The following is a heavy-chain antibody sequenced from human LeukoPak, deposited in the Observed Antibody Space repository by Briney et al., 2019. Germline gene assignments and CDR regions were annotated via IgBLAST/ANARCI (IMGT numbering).Heavy chain of an antibody. Sequence: GGSLRLSCAASGFTFSSYAMSCGREGPGEGLEWGSAISGSGGSTYYADSVKGRFTISRDNSKNTLYLQMNSLRAEDTAVYYCAYFINFDYWGQGTLVTVSS. CDR2: ISGSGGST. J-gene: IGHJ4*02. CDR1: GFTFSSYA. D-gene: IGHD3-9*01. CDR3: AYFINFDY. V-gene: IGHV3-23*01.